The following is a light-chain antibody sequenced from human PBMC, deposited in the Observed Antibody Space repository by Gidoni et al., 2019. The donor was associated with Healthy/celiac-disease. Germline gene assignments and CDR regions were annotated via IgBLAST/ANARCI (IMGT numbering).Light chain of an antibody. V-gene: IGKV3-11*01. Sequence: EIVLTQPPATLSLSQGERATLSCRASQSVSSYLAWYQQKPGQATRLLIYAASTRATGIPARFSGSGSETDFTLTISSLEPEYFAVYYCQQRSNRLTFGGGTKVEIK. CDR3: QQRSNRLT. CDR2: AAS. CDR1: QSVSSY. J-gene: IGKJ4*01.